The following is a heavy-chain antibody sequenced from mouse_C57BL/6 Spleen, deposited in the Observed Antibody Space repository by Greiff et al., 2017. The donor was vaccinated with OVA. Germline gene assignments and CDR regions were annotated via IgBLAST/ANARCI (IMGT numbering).Heavy chain of an antibody. CDR1: GYTFTSYW. Sequence: VQLQQPGAELVKPGASVKMSCKASGYTFTSYWITWVKQRPGQGLEWIGDIYPGSGSTNYNEKFKSKATLTVDTSSSTAYMQLSSLTSEDSAVYYCATHYDYDVDWYFDVWGTGTTVTVSS. V-gene: IGHV1-55*01. CDR2: IYPGSGST. D-gene: IGHD2-4*01. CDR3: ATHYDYDVDWYFDV. J-gene: IGHJ1*03.